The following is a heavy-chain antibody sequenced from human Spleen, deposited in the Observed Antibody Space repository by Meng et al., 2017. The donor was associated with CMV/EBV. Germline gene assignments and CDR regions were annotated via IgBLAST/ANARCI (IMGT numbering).Heavy chain of an antibody. V-gene: IGHV3-23*01. CDR2: ISGGGGST. CDR3: ARELPGSWEPFDY. Sequence: GESLKISCAASGFTVSSNYMSWVRQAPGKGLEWVSAISGGGGSTYYADSVKGRFTISRDDAKSSLYLQMSSLRADDTALYYCARELPGSWEPFDYWGQGTLVTVSS. J-gene: IGHJ4*02. D-gene: IGHD2-15*01. CDR1: GFTVSSNY.